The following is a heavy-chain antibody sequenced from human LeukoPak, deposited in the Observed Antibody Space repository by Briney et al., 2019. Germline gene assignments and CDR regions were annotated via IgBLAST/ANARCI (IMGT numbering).Heavy chain of an antibody. D-gene: IGHD3-22*01. V-gene: IGHV3-9*01. CDR2: ISWNSGSI. CDR3: AKDWGYYDSSGYYDY. J-gene: IGHJ4*02. Sequence: GGSLRLSCAASGFTFDDYAMHWVRHAPGKGLEWVSGISWNSGSIGYADSVKGRFTISRDNAKNSLYLQMNSLRAEDTALYYCAKDWGYYDSSGYYDYWGQGTLVTVSS. CDR1: GFTFDDYA.